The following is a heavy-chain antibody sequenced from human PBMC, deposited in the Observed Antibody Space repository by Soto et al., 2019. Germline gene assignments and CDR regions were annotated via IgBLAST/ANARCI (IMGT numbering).Heavy chain of an antibody. CDR1: GFSFTTYW. J-gene: IGHJ4*02. V-gene: IGHV3-7*01. CDR3: ATKGDSGSI. Sequence: EVQVVESGGGLVQPGGSLRLSCAVSGFSFTTYWMTWVRQAPGRGLEWVANISPGGIATHYVDSVKGRFTISGDNAKNSVYLQMNSLGADDTAVYYCATKGDSGSIWGQGTLVTVSS. D-gene: IGHD3-22*01. CDR2: ISPGGIAT.